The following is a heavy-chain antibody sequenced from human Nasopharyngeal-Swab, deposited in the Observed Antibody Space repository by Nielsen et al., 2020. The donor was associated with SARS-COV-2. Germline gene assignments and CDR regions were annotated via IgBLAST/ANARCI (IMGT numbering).Heavy chain of an antibody. Sequence: GESLKISCAASGFTFSSYVMHWVRQAPGKVLEWVAVLWYDGSHKYYADSVKGRFTISRDNSKNTLYLQMNSLRAEDTAVYYCARDPAHEVYSSSWYYFEYWGQGALVTVSS. D-gene: IGHD6-13*01. J-gene: IGHJ4*02. CDR1: GFTFSSYV. V-gene: IGHV3-33*01. CDR2: LWYDGSHK. CDR3: ARDPAHEVYSSSWYYFEY.